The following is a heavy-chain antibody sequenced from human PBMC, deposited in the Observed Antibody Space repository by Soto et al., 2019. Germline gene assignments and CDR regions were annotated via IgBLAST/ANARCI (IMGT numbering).Heavy chain of an antibody. J-gene: IGHJ6*02. Sequence: GPPVVNPTQTLPLTCPFSGVSLSTSGEGVGRIRQPPGKALEWLALIYWNDDKRYSPSLKTRLTITKDTSKNQVVLTMTKMETGDTATDYCAHDSGDGCVQGTKVT. V-gene: IGHV2-5*01. CDR3: AHDSGDG. CDR1: GVSLSTSGEG. CDR2: IYWNDDK.